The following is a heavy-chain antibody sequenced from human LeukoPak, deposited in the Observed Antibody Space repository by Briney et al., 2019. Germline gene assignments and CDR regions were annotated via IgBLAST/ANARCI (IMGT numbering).Heavy chain of an antibody. D-gene: IGHD1-1*01. V-gene: IGHV1-2*02. CDR3: ATLPEAGTTLLTAFDI. CDR1: GYTFTNYD. J-gene: IGHJ3*02. Sequence: GASVKVSCKASGYTFTNYDIHWVRQAPGQGLEWMGWIDPHSGGTKYAQKCQGRVFMTRDTSISTAYMEMSRLTSDDTAVYYCATLPEAGTTLLTAFDIWGQGTMVTVSS. CDR2: IDPHSGGT.